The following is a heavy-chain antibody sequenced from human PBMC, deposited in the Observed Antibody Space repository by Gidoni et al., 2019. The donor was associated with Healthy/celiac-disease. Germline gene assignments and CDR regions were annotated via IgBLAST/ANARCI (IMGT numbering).Heavy chain of an antibody. CDR2: MKSKTDGGTT. J-gene: IGHJ4*02. V-gene: IGHV3-15*07. CDR3: TPLGDSGY. CDR1: GFTFSNAW. Sequence: EVQLVESGGGLVKHGGSLRLSCAASGFTFSNAWMNWVRQSPGKGLEWVGRMKSKTDGGTTDYAAPVKGRFTISRDDSKNTLYLQMNSLKTEDTAVYYCTPLGDSGYWGQGTLVTVSS. D-gene: IGHD4-17*01.